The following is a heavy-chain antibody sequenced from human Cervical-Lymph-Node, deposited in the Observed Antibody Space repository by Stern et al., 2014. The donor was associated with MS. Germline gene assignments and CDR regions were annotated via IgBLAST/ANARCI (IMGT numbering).Heavy chain of an antibody. CDR3: ARHLGYCSGGSCYSGDYYFDY. J-gene: IGHJ4*02. D-gene: IGHD2-15*01. CDR1: GGSISSYY. CDR2: IYYSGST. Sequence: VQLVESGPGLVKPSETLSLTCTVSGGSISSYYWSWIRQPPGKGLEWIGYIYYSGSTNYNPSLKSRVTISVDTSKNQFSLKLSSVTAADTAVYYCARHLGYCSGGSCYSGDYYFDYWGQGTLVTVSS. V-gene: IGHV4-59*08.